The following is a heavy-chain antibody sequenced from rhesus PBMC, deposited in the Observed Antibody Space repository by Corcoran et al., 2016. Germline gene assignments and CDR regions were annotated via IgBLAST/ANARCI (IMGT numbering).Heavy chain of an antibody. CDR2: IYWDDDK. J-gene: IGHJ4*01. Sequence: QVTLKESGPALVKPTQTLTLTCTFSGFSLSTSGMGVGWIRQPSRKTLEWLALIYWDDDKRYSTSLKRRLTISKDTSKNQVVLTMTNMDPVDTATYYCARVNSNYAYFDYWGQGVLVTVSS. D-gene: IGHD4-23*01. CDR3: ARVNSNYAYFDY. V-gene: IGHV2-1*01. CDR1: GFSLSTSGMG.